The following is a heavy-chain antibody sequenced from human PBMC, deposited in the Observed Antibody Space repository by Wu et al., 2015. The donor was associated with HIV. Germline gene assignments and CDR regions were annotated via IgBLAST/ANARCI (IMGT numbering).Heavy chain of an antibody. CDR2: ISAYNGHT. CDR3: ARDSANYGMDV. V-gene: IGHV1-18*01. Sequence: QVQLVQSGAEVKKPGSSVKVSCKASGYTFSSYGFSWVRQVPGQGLEWMAWISAYNGHTNYAHDFQGRVTLTTDTSTSTAYMELRTLRSDDTAVYYCARDSANYGMDVWGQGTTVTVSS. J-gene: IGHJ6*02. CDR1: GYTFSSYG.